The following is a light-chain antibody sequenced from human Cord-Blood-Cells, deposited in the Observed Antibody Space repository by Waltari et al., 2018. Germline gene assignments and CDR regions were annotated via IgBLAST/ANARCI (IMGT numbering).Light chain of an antibody. CDR1: QSISSY. J-gene: IGKJ5*01. V-gene: IGKV1-39*01. CDR3: QQSYSTPPIT. Sequence: DIQMTQSPSSLSASVGDRVTITCRASQSISSYLNWYQQKPGKAAKLLIYAASSLQSGVPSSVSGGGSGTDFTLTISSLQPEDFATYYCQQSYSTPPITFGQGTRLGIK. CDR2: AAS.